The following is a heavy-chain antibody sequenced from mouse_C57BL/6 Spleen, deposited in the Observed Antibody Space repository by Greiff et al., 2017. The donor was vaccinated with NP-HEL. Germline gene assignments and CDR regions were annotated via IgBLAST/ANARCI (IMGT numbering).Heavy chain of an antibody. CDR3: ASSYGNYAMDY. CDR1: GYAFSSYW. CDR2: IYPGDGDT. V-gene: IGHV1-80*01. Sequence: VKLVESGAELVKPGASVKISCKASGYAFSSYWMNWVKQRPGKGLEWIGQIYPGDGDTNYNGKFKGKATLTADKSSSTAYMQLSSLTSEDSAVYFCASSYGNYAMDYWGQGTSVTVSS. D-gene: IGHD1-1*01. J-gene: IGHJ4*01.